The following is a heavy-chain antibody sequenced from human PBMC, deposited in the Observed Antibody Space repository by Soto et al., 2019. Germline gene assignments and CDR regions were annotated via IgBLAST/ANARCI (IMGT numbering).Heavy chain of an antibody. CDR1: GFTFSSYA. V-gene: IGHV3-23*01. J-gene: IGHJ4*02. CDR3: ATQSRDYYGSGSYYNFDY. CDR2: LSGSGGST. Sequence: EVQLLESGGGLVQPGGSLRLSCAASGFTFSSYAMSWVRQAPGKGLEWVSALSGSGGSTYYADSVKDRFTISRDNSKNTLYLQMNSLRAEDTAVYYCATQSRDYYGSGSYYNFDYWGQGTLVTVSS. D-gene: IGHD3-10*01.